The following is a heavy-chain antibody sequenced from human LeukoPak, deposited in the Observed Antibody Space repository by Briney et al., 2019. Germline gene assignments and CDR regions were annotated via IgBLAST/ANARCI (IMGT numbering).Heavy chain of an antibody. V-gene: IGHV3-23*01. CDR1: GFTFSDYA. J-gene: IGHJ6*02. D-gene: IGHD3-10*01. CDR3: AKTESAGGGPQDV. CDR2: ISGSGVST. Sequence: PGGSLRLSCAASGFTFSDYAMSWVRQAPGKGLEWVSVISGSGVSTDYADSVKGRFTISRDNSKNTVYLQMDSLRADDTAVYYCAKTESAGGGPQDVWGQGTMVTVSS.